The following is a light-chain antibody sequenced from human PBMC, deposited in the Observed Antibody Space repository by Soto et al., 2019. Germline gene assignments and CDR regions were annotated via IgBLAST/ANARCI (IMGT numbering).Light chain of an antibody. J-gene: IGKJ1*01. CDR1: QSLIHSDGNTY. V-gene: IGKV2-30*02. CDR3: MQGTHWPWT. CDR2: EVS. Sequence: DVVMTQSPLSLPVTLGQPASISCRSSQSLIHSDGNTYLSWFQQRPGQSPRRLIYEVSDRDSGVXDXYTGSGSGTGFTLKISRVEAEDVGVYYCMQGTHWPWTFGQGTEVEIK.